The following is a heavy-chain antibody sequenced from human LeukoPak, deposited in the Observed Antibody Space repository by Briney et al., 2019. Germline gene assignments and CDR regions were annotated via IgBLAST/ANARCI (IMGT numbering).Heavy chain of an antibody. V-gene: IGHV4-59*01. CDR1: GGSISIYY. CDR2: VYNSGST. D-gene: IGHD6-19*01. CDR3: ARDPGYSSGWYSDWYFDL. J-gene: IGHJ2*01. Sequence: SETLSLTCSVSGGSISIYYWSWIRQPPGKGLEWIGYVYNSGSTDYNPSLKSRVTISVDTSKNQFSLKLSSVTAADTAVYYCARDPGYSSGWYSDWYFDLWGRGTLVTVSS.